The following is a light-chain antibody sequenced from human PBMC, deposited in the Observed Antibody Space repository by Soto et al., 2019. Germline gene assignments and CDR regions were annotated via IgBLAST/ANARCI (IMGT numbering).Light chain of an antibody. J-gene: IGLJ3*02. CDR3: SSFTSSSTGV. V-gene: IGLV2-14*03. Sequence: QSALTQPASVSGSPGQAITISCTGTSSDVGGYKYVSWYQQHAGKAPKLMIDEVSNRPSGVSNRFSGSKSGNTASLTISGLQPEDEAVYYCSSFTSSSTGVFGGGTKLTVL. CDR2: EVS. CDR1: SSDVGGYKY.